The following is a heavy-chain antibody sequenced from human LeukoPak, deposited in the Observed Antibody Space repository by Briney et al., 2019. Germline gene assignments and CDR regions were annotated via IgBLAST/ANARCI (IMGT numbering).Heavy chain of an antibody. CDR3: ARVIGYCSSTSCFGYFDY. Sequence: SETLSLTCTVSGGSISSYYWSWIRQPPGQGLEWIGYIYYSGSTNYNPSLKSRVTISVDTSKKQFSLELTSVTAADTAVYYCARVIGYCSSTSCFGYFDYWGQGTLVTVSS. CDR1: GGSISSYY. D-gene: IGHD2-2*01. CDR2: IYYSGST. V-gene: IGHV4-59*08. J-gene: IGHJ4*02.